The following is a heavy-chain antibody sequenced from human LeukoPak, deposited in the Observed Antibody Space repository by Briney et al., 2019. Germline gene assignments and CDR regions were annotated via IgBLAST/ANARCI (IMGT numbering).Heavy chain of an antibody. CDR1: GYTFTGYY. CDR3: ARPEVAAAGTPSYYYYGMDV. D-gene: IGHD6-13*01. CDR2: INPNSGGT. V-gene: IGHV1-2*04. Sequence: GASVKVSCKASGYTFTGYYMHWVRQAPGQGLEWMGWINPNSGGTNYAQKFQGWVTMTMDTSISTAYMELSSLRSEDTAVYYCARPEVAAAGTPSYYYYGMDVWGQGTTVTVSS. J-gene: IGHJ6*02.